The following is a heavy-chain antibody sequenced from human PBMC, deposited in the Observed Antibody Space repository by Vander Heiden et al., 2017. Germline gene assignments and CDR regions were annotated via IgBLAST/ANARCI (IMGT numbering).Heavy chain of an antibody. J-gene: IGHJ6*02. V-gene: IGHV3-7*01. D-gene: IGHD6-13*01. Sequence: EVQLVESGGGVFQPGGSLRLSCAASGFTFSGYGMGWVRQVPGKGLAWVDNIKQAGSEKYYVDTVKGRLTISRDNAKNSLYLQMNSLRAEDTAVYYCAREISSSWYYYGMDVWGQGTTVTVSS. CDR3: AREISSSWYYYGMDV. CDR1: GFTFSGYG. CDR2: IKQAGSEK.